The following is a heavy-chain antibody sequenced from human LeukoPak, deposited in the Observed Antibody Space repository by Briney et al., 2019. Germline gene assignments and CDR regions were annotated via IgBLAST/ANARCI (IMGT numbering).Heavy chain of an antibody. CDR1: GFTFSSYW. CDR2: IKQDGSEK. J-gene: IGHJ5*02. D-gene: IGHD3-10*01. CDR3: ARVQRFGELLFDP. V-gene: IGHV3-7*01. Sequence: PGGSLRLSCAASGFTFSSYWMSWVRQAPGKGLEWVANIKQDGSEKYYVDSVKGRFTISRDNAKNSLYLQMNSLRAEDTAVYYCARVQRFGELLFDPWGQGTLVTVSS.